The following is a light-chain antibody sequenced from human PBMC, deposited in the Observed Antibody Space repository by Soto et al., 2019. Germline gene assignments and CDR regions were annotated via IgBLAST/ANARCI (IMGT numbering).Light chain of an antibody. J-gene: IGKJ1*01. V-gene: IGKV3-20*01. CDR3: QQYGSPPQT. CDR2: GAS. Sequence: ENVLTQSPGTLSLSPGDRATLSCRASQSVGHNYLAWFQQKPGQAPRLLIYGASSRATGIPDRFSGSGSGTDFTLTISRLEPEDFAVYYCQQYGSPPQTFGQGTKVDI. CDR1: QSVGHNY.